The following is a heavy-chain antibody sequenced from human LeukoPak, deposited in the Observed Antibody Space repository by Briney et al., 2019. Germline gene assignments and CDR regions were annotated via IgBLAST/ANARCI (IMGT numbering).Heavy chain of an antibody. V-gene: IGHV1-2*02. D-gene: IGHD3-10*01. CDR1: GYTFTGYY. CDR2: INPDSGGT. CDR3: ARDLGDTYGSVGDFDY. Sequence: ASVKVSCKASGYTFTGYYMHWVRQAPGQGLEWMGWINPDSGGTIYAQNFQGRVTMTRDTSISTAYMELSSLRSDDTAVYYCARDLGDTYGSVGDFDYWGQGTLSPSPQ. J-gene: IGHJ4*02.